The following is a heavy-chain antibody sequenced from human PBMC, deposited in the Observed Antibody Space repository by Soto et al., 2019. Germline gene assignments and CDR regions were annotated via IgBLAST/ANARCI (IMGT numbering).Heavy chain of an antibody. CDR1: GYTFTSYD. CDR2: MNPNSGNT. J-gene: IGHJ1*01. Sequence: ASVKVSCKASGYTFTSYDINWVRQATGQGLEWMGWMNPNSGNTGYAQKFQGRVTMTRNTSISTAYMELSSLRSEDTAVYYCARGGEYSGYDLNFQHWGQGTLVTVSS. V-gene: IGHV1-8*01. CDR3: ARGGEYSGYDLNFQH. D-gene: IGHD5-12*01.